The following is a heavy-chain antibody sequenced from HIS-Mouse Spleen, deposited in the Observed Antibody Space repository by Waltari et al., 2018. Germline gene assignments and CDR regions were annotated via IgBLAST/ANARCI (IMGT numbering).Heavy chain of an antibody. CDR3: AKASSGWLDY. V-gene: IGHV3-30*04. CDR2: ISYDGSNK. CDR1: VFTFSSYA. D-gene: IGHD6-19*01. Sequence: QVQLVESGGGVVQPGRSLRRSCAASVFTFSSYAMPWVRQAPGKGLGWVAVISYDGSNKYYADSVKGRFTISRDNSKNTLYLQMNSLRAEDTAVYYCAKASSGWLDYWGQGTLVTVSS. J-gene: IGHJ4*02.